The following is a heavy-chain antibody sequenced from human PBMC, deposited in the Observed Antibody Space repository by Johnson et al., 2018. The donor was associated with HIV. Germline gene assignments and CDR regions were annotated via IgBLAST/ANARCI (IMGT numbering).Heavy chain of an antibody. J-gene: IGHJ3*02. Sequence: QVQLVESGGGVVQPGGSLRLSCAASAFTFSSYAIHWVRQAPGKGLEWVAVISYDGSNKYYADSVKGRFTISRDNSKNTLYLQMNSLKTEDTAVYYCTTDWGLWFGELLHDAFDIWGQGTMVTVSS. CDR2: ISYDGSNK. V-gene: IGHV3-30*19. D-gene: IGHD3-10*01. CDR3: TTDWGLWFGELLHDAFDI. CDR1: AFTFSSYA.